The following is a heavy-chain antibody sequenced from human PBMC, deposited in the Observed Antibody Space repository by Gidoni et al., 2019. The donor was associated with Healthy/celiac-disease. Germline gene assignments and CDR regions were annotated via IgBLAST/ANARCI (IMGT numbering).Heavy chain of an antibody. CDR2: IYYSGST. CDR3: ARSLVPPQWLFRY. V-gene: IGHV4-39*01. CDR1: GGSISSSSYY. J-gene: IGHJ4*02. D-gene: IGHD3-22*01. Sequence: QLQLQESGPGLVKPSETLSLTCTVSGGSISSSSYYWGWIREPPGKGLEWIGSIYYSGSTYYNPSLKSRVTISVDTSKNQFSLKLSSVTAADTAVYYCARSLVPPQWLFRYWGQGTLVTVSS.